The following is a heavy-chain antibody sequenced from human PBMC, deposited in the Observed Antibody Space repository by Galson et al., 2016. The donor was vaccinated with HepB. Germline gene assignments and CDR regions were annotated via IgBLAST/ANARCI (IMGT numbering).Heavy chain of an antibody. CDR3: ATLGPDIRYSGSGSSD. J-gene: IGHJ4*02. CDR1: GYSISSGYF. Sequence: SETLSLTCSVSGYSISSGYFWGWLRQAPGRGLEWNGSIYYSGTTYYNPSLTSRFIITIDTSMTQFSLKLNSVTAADTARYYCATLGPDIRYSGSGSSDWGQGTQVTVSS. V-gene: IGHV4-38-2*02. CDR2: IYYSGTT. D-gene: IGHD1-26*01.